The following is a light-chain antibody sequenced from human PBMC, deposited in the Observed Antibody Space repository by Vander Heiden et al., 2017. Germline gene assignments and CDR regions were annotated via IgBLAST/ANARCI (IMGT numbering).Light chain of an antibody. V-gene: IGLV1-40*01. CDR2: GNS. Sequence: QSVLTQPPSVSGAPGQRVTISCTGSSSNIGAGYDVHWYQQLPGTAPKLLIYGNSNRPSGVPDRFSGSKSGTSASPATTGLQAEDEADYYCQSYDSSLSGSVFGGGTKLTVL. CDR1: SSNIGAGYD. CDR3: QSYDSSLSGSV. J-gene: IGLJ2*01.